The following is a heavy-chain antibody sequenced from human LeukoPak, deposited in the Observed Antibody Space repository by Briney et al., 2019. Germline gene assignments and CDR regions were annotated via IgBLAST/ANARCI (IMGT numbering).Heavy chain of an antibody. CDR3: AKTPSADYYYYHMDV. CDR2: INYSGGST. V-gene: IGHV3-23*01. Sequence: PGGSLRLSCEASGFTFSSYAMSWVRQAPGEGLEWVSAINYSGGSTYYADSVKGRFTISRDNSKNTLYLHMNSLRAEDTAVYCCAKTPSADYYYYHMDVWGKGTTVTVSS. J-gene: IGHJ6*03. CDR1: GFTFSSYA.